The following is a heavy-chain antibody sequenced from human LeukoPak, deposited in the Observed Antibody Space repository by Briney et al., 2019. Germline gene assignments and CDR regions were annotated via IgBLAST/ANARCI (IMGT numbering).Heavy chain of an antibody. CDR2: IYYSGTT. CDR1: GASISTAGHS. Sequence: SETLSLTCTVSGASISTAGHSWTWVRHRPGQGLEWIGDIYYSGTTYYNPSLMSRLALSVDTSKNQFSLTLNSVTAADPAVYYCARGRQWLGIDYWGQGTLVTVSS. V-gene: IGHV4-31*03. D-gene: IGHD6-19*01. J-gene: IGHJ4*02. CDR3: ARGRQWLGIDY.